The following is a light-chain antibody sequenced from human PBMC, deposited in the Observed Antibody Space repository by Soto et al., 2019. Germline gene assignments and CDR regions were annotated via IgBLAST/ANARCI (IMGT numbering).Light chain of an antibody. CDR2: DAS. Sequence: EIVLTQSPATLSLSPGERATLSCRASQSVTSYLAWYQQKPGQAPRLLIYDASSRATGIPARFSGSGSGTDFTRTISSLEPEDFAVYYCQKRSNWLFGGGTKVEIK. CDR3: QKRSNWL. V-gene: IGKV3-11*01. CDR1: QSVTSY. J-gene: IGKJ4*01.